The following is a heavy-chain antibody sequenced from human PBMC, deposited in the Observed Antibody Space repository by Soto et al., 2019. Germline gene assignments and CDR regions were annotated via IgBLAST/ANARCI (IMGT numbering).Heavy chain of an antibody. D-gene: IGHD5-12*01. J-gene: IGHJ6*03. CDR2: IGTAGDT. CDR1: GFTFSSYD. V-gene: IGHV3-13*01. CDR3: ARGVLRGYVNYYYYYMDV. Sequence: GGSLRLSCAASGFTFSSYDMHWVRQATGKGLEWVSAIGTAGDTYYPGSVKGRFTISRENAKNSLYLQMNSLRAGDTAVYYCARGVLRGYVNYYYYYMDVWGKGTTVTVSS.